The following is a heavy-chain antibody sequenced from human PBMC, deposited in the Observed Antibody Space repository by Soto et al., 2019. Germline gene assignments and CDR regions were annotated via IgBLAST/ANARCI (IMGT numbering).Heavy chain of an antibody. Sequence: QVQLVQSGAEVKKPGSSVKVSCKASGGPFSSYAISWVQQAPGQGLEWMGGIIPIFGTANYAQKFQGRVTITADKSASTAYMELSSLRSEDTAVYYCARGGSCYDSSGYYRGFGYWGQGSLVTVSS. J-gene: IGHJ4*02. CDR2: IIPIFGTA. D-gene: IGHD3-22*01. V-gene: IGHV1-69*06. CDR3: ARGGSCYDSSGYYRGFGY. CDR1: GGPFSSYA.